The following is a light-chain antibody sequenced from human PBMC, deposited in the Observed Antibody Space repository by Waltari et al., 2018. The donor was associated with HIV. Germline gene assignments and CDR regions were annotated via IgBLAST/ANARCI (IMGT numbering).Light chain of an antibody. Sequence: QSVLTQPPSVSAAPGQKVTISCPGSNSHIGNNYVAWYQQFPGTAPKLLIFDNTDRPSGIPDRFSGSKSGTSATLGITGLQIGDEADYYCGTWDNSLKAGVFGGGTRLTVL. V-gene: IGLV1-51*01. CDR1: NSHIGNNY. J-gene: IGLJ3*02. CDR2: DNT. CDR3: GTWDNSLKAGV.